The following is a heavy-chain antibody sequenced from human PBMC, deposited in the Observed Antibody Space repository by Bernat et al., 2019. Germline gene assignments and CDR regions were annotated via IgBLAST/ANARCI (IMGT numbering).Heavy chain of an antibody. J-gene: IGHJ6*02. D-gene: IGHD2-2*01. Sequence: EVQLVESGGDLVQPGRSLRLSCTGSGFTFGNSAMSWFRQAPGKGLEWVGFIRGKAYGETTEDAASVKGRFTISRDDYKSVAYLQMNSRETEDTAVYYCSRAALRYQLTSYYYFGMDVWGQGTTVTVSS. V-gene: IGHV3-49*03. CDR2: IRGKAYGETT. CDR1: GFTFGNSA. CDR3: SRAALRYQLTSYYYFGMDV.